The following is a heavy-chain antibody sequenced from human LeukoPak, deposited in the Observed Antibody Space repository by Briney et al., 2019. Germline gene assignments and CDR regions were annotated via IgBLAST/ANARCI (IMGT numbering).Heavy chain of an antibody. CDR3: ARIGPGRDGSNSFDQ. V-gene: IGHV3-21*01. CDR1: GLTFSSYD. J-gene: IGHJ4*02. D-gene: IGHD5-24*01. Sequence: GCSLRLSCAASGLTFSSYDMTWVRQAPGKGLEYVSSINYNGIYIFSADSVKGRFTISRDNAKNSLYLEMNSLRVEDTAFYYCARIGPGRDGSNSFDQWGPGTLVIVSS. CDR2: INYNGIYI.